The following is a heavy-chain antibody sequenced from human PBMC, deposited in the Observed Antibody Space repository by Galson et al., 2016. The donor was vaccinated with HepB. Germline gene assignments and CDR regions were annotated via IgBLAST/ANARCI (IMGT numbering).Heavy chain of an antibody. CDR2: IYWDDDK. CDR3: VHNGVY. V-gene: IGHV2-5*02. D-gene: IGHD3-10*01. J-gene: IGHJ4*02. CDR1: GFSLSTSGVG. Sequence: PALVKPTQTLTLTCTFSGFSLSTSGVGVGWIRQPPGKALEWLALIYWDDDKRYSPSLKSRLTITKDNSKNQVVLTKTNLDPVDTSTYYCVHNGVYWGQGILVTVSS.